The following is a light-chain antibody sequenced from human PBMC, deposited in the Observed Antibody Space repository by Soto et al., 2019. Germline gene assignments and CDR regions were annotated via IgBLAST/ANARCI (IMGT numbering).Light chain of an antibody. J-gene: IGLJ2*01. Sequence: QSVLTQPPSASGTPVQRVTISCSGSSSNIGSNYVFWYQHLPGTAPKLLVYRNNQRPSGVPDRCSGSKSGTSASLAISGLRSEDETDYYCAAWDDSLSGVVFGGGTKLTVL. CDR1: SSNIGSNY. CDR3: AAWDDSLSGVV. CDR2: RNN. V-gene: IGLV1-47*01.